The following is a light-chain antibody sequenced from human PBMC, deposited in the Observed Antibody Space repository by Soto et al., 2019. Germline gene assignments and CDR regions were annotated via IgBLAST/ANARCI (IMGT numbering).Light chain of an antibody. CDR1: SSNIGAGYD. Sequence: QSVLTQTPSVSGAPGQKITMSCTGSSSNIGAGYDVHWYQQLPGAAPRLLIYADNNRPSGVPDRFSASNSGTSASLAITGLQGEDEALYYCQSYDTSLSGVIFGAGTKVTVL. V-gene: IGLV1-40*01. CDR2: ADN. J-gene: IGLJ2*01. CDR3: QSYDTSLSGVI.